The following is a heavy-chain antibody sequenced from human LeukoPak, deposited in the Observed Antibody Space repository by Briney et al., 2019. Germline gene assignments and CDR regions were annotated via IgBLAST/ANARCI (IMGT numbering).Heavy chain of an antibody. CDR1: GGSISSSSYY. CDR2: IYYSGST. V-gene: IGHV4-39*01. CDR3: ASLIYGSGSYGPHYYYYGMDV. D-gene: IGHD3-10*01. Sequence: SETLSLTCTVSGGSISSSSYYWGWIRQPPGKGLEWIGSIYYSGSTYYNPSLKSRVTISVDTSKNQFSLKLSSVTAADTAVYYCASLIYGSGSYGPHYYYYGMDVWGQGTTVTVSS. J-gene: IGHJ6*02.